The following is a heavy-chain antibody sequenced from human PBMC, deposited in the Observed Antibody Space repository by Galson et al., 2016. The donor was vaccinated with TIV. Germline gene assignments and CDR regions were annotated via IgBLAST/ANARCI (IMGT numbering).Heavy chain of an antibody. Sequence: SLRLSCAASGFSVRNTYMSWARQTPERGLEWVSLLSSGGDTYYVDSVKGRLTISRDNSKNTVYLQMNSLRVEDTAVYYCAMDSHPSLGWFDPGAQGTLVTVSS. CDR3: AMDSHPSLGWFDP. CDR2: LSSGGDT. J-gene: IGHJ5*02. D-gene: IGHD3-16*02. CDR1: GFSVRNTY. V-gene: IGHV3-53*03.